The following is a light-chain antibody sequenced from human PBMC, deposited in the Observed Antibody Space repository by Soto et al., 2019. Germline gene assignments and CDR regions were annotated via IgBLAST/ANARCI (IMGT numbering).Light chain of an antibody. J-gene: IGKJ1*01. CDR3: QQYESFPRT. V-gene: IGKV1-5*03. CDR2: KAS. CDR1: QCINNW. Sequence: DIQMTQSPSTLSASVGDRVTVTCRASQCINNWLAWYQQKPGKAPKLFIFKASTLESGVPSRFSGSGSGTEFTLSMSSLQPDDFATYFCQQYESFPRTFGQGTKVEIK.